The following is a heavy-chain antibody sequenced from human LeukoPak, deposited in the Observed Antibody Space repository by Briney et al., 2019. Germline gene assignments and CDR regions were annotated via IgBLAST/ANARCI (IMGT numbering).Heavy chain of an antibody. CDR1: GGTFSSYA. Sequence: ASVKVSCKASGGTFSSYAISWVRQAPGQGLEWMGGIIPIFGTANYAQKFQGRVTITADKSTSTAYMELSSLRSEDTAVYYCARGSSGYLGDAFDIWGQGTMVTVSS. V-gene: IGHV1-69*06. J-gene: IGHJ3*02. D-gene: IGHD3-3*01. CDR3: ARGSSGYLGDAFDI. CDR2: IIPIFGTA.